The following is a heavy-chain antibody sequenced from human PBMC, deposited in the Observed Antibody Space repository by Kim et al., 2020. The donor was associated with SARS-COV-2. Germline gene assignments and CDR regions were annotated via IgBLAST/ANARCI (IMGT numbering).Heavy chain of an antibody. CDR1: GFTFSSYA. J-gene: IGHJ5*02. D-gene: IGHD2-21*01. CDR3: ARDSLSDWAA. Sequence: GGSLRLSCAASGFTFSSYAMHWVRQAPGKGLEWVAVISYDGSNKYYADSVKGRFTISRDNSKNTLYLQMNSLRAEDTAVYYCARDSLSDWAAWGQGTLVTVSS. CDR2: ISYDGSNK. V-gene: IGHV3-30-3*01.